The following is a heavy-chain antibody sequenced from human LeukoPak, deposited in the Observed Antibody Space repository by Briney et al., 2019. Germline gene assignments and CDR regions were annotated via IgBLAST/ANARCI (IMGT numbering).Heavy chain of an antibody. CDR1: GGSISGYY. V-gene: IGHV4-4*07. Sequence: SETLSLTCTVSGGSISGYYWSWIRQPAGKGLEWIGRIYTSGSTNYNPSLKSRVTMSVDTSKNQFSLKLSSVTAADTAVYYCARDIWFGELYAFDIWGQGTMVTVSS. CDR2: IYTSGST. CDR3: ARDIWFGELYAFDI. D-gene: IGHD3-10*01. J-gene: IGHJ3*02.